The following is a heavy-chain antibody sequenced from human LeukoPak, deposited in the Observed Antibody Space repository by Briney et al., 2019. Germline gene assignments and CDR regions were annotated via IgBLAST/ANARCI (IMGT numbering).Heavy chain of an antibody. D-gene: IGHD6-6*01. CDR1: GFTFSNYA. Sequence: GGSLRLTCAASGFTFSNYAMSWVRQAPGKGLEWVSAFSGSGGSTYYADSVKGRFTISRDNSKNTLYLQMNSLRAADTAVYYCATDKGTSYLSSFDYWGQGTLVTVSS. CDR2: FSGSGGST. V-gene: IGHV3-23*01. CDR3: ATDKGTSYLSSFDY. J-gene: IGHJ4*02.